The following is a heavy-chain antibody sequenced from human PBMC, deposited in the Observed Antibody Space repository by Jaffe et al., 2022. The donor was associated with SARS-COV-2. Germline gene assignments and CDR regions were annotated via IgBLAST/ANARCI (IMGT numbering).Heavy chain of an antibody. D-gene: IGHD3-16*01. Sequence: EVQLVESGGGLVKPGGSLRLSCAASGFTFSNAWMSWVRQAPGKGLEWVGRIKSKTDGGTTDYAAPVKGRFTISRDDSKNTLYLQMNSLKTEDTAVYYCTTDKHDFLTFEFDYWGQGTLVTVSS. J-gene: IGHJ4*02. CDR1: GFTFSNAW. V-gene: IGHV3-15*01. CDR3: TTDKHDFLTFEFDY. CDR2: IKSKTDGGTT.